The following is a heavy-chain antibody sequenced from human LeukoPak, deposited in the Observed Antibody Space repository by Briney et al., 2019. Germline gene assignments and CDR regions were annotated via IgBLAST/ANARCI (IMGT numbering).Heavy chain of an antibody. D-gene: IGHD3-3*01. Sequence: QTLTLTCAITGDSVSSNSGACNWIRQSPSRGLERLGSRYYSSKWYNDYGVSVKSRITINLDTSTNQFSLQLNSVTPEDTAVYYCARSVVRGYDFWSGYYPYYYYYYMDVWGKGTTVTVSS. CDR2: RYYSSKWYN. CDR1: GDSVSSNSGA. CDR3: ARSVVRGYDFWSGYYPYYYYYYMDV. J-gene: IGHJ6*03. V-gene: IGHV6-1*01.